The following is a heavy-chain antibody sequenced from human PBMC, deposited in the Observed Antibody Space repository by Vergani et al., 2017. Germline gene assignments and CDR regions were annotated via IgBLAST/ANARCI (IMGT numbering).Heavy chain of an antibody. CDR2: ISAYSGET. V-gene: IGHV1-18*01. CDR3: SRGGFYNSRNDFKFYGLGV. D-gene: IGHD3-9*01. Sequence: QAQLVQSGAEVKKPGASVRVSCKASRYPFSRYGISWVRQAPGQGLEWMGWISAYSGETRDARSLQGRVTMTTDASTNTAYMSLRSLRSDDTAIYYCSRGGFYNSRNDFKFYGLGVWGQGTTVTVTS. CDR1: RYPFSRYG. J-gene: IGHJ6*02.